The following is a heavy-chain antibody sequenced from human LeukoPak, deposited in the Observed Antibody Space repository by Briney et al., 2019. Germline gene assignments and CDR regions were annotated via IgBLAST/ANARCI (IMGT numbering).Heavy chain of an antibody. CDR1: GGTFSSYA. CDR3: AREIYDFWSGYYKGNDY. V-gene: IGHV1-69*05. CDR2: IIPIFGTA. D-gene: IGHD3-3*01. Sequence: SVKVSCKASGGTFSSYAISWVRQAPGQGLEWMGGIIPIFGTANYAQKFQGRVTITTDESTSTAYMELSSLRSEDTAVYYCAREIYDFWSGYYKGNDYWGQGTLVTVSS. J-gene: IGHJ4*02.